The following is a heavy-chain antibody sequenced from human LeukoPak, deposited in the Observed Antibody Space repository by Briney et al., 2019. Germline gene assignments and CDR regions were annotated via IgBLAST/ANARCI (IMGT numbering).Heavy chain of an antibody. CDR1: GFPFSSYW. V-gene: IGHV3-74*03. Sequence: GGSLRLSCEPSGFPFSSYWMLRVRQAPGKVLVWVSRISGDGTITTYADFVKGRFTISRDNTKHILYLQMNSLKVEDTAIYYYSRSQFDYWGQGVLVTVSS. J-gene: IGHJ4*02. CDR3: SRSQFDY. CDR2: ISGDGTIT.